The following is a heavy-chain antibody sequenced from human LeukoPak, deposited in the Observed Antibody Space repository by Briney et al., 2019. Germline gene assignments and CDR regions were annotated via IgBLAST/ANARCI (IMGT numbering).Heavy chain of an antibody. CDR2: IKQDGSET. CDR3: ARDFWGAYRVDFFYY. CDR1: GFIFSNYW. J-gene: IGHJ4*02. D-gene: IGHD3-3*01. V-gene: IGHV3-7*01. Sequence: GGSLRLSCAASGFIFSNYWMSWVRRAPGKGLEWVANIKQDGSETYYVDSVRGRFTISRDNAKNSLYLQMNSLRPDDTAIYYCARDFWGAYRVDFFYYWGQGTLVTVSS.